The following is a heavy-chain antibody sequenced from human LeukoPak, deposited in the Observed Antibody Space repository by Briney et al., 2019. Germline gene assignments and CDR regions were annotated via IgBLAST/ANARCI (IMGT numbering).Heavy chain of an antibody. Sequence: PSETLSLTCTVSGASISSWYWSWIRQPAGKGLEWLGHMYSSGSIKYNPSLKSRVTISVDKSKNQFSLKLSSATAADTAVYYCAGDGDRTSWYYYWGQGTLVTVSS. V-gene: IGHV4-4*07. D-gene: IGHD6-13*01. J-gene: IGHJ4*02. CDR1: GASISSWY. CDR3: AGDGDRTSWYYY. CDR2: MYSSGSI.